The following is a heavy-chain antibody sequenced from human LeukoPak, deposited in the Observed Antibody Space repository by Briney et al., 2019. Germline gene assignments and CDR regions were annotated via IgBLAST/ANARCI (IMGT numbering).Heavy chain of an antibody. J-gene: IGHJ4*02. CDR3: ARDWARYAMIVVETGGLDY. CDR1: GYTFTSYG. D-gene: IGHD3-22*01. Sequence: GASVKVSCKASGYTFTSYGISWVRQAPGQGLEWMGWISAYNGNTNYAQKLQGRVTMTTDTSTSTAYMELRSLRSDDTAVYYCARDWARYAMIVVETGGLDYWGQGTLVTVSS. CDR2: ISAYNGNT. V-gene: IGHV1-18*01.